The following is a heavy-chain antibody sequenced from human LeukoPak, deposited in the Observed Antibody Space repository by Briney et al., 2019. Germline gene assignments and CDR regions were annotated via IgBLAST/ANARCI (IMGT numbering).Heavy chain of an antibody. CDR1: GFTFSSYS. J-gene: IGHJ4*02. Sequence: GGSLRLSCAASGFTFSSYSMNWVRQAPGKGLEWVSSISSSSSYIYCADSVKGRFTISRDNAKNSLYLQMNSLRAEDTAVYYCARDKEVDVWGSYRYFDYWGQGTLVTASS. CDR2: ISSSSSYI. V-gene: IGHV3-21*01. CDR3: ARDKEVDVWGSYRYFDY. D-gene: IGHD3-16*02.